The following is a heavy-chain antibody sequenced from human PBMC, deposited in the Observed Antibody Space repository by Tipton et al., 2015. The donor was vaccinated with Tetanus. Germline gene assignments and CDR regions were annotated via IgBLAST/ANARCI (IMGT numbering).Heavy chain of an antibody. J-gene: IGHJ4*02. CDR1: GGSMSGSGHY. Sequence: LSLTCIVSGGSMSGSGHYGAWVRQPPGKGLEWIGSIYYSGSSYYNPTLKSRVTISVDTSKNQFSLKLDSVTAADAAVYYCARPGVGGYTGYYFDFWGQGTVVTVSS. CDR2: IYYSGSS. D-gene: IGHD5-12*01. V-gene: IGHV4-39*01. CDR3: ARPGVGGYTGYYFDF.